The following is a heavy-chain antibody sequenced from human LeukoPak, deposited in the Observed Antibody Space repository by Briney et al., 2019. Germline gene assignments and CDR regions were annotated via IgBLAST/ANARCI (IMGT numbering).Heavy chain of an antibody. CDR2: INHSGST. CDR3: ARARYDFWSGYYGGDAFDI. Sequence: SETLSLTCAVYGGSFSGYYWSWIRQPPGKGLEWIGEINHSGSTNYNPSLKSRVTISVDTSKNQFSLKLSSVTAADTAVYYCARARYDFWSGYYGGDAFDIWGQGTMVTVSS. J-gene: IGHJ3*02. D-gene: IGHD3-3*01. V-gene: IGHV4-34*01. CDR1: GGSFSGYY.